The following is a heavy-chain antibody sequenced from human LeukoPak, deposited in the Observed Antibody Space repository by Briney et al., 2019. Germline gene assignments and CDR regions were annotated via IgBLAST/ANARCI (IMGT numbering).Heavy chain of an antibody. D-gene: IGHD1-26*01. CDR2: IYPGDSDT. V-gene: IGHV5-51*01. J-gene: IGHJ4*02. Sequence: GESLQISCKGSGYSFTSYWIGWVRQMPGKGLEWMGIIYPGDSDTRYSPSFQGQVTISADKSISTAYLQWSSLKASDTAMYYCARRRKLGATHWGYFDYWGQGTLVTVSS. CDR1: GYSFTSYW. CDR3: ARRRKLGATHWGYFDY.